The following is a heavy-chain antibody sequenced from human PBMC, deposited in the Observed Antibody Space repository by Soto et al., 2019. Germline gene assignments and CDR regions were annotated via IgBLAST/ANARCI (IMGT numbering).Heavy chain of an antibody. CDR1: GFTFSDYS. Sequence: EVQLVESGGGLVKPGGSLRLSCEASGFTFSDYSMNWVRQAPGKGLEWVSSINDRSSHIYYADLVKGRFTISRDNAKNSLFLQMNSLRAEDTAVYYCARFPGIAAAGTDFWGRGTLVTVSS. D-gene: IGHD6-13*01. V-gene: IGHV3-21*01. CDR2: INDRSSHI. CDR3: ARFPGIAAAGTDF. J-gene: IGHJ4*02.